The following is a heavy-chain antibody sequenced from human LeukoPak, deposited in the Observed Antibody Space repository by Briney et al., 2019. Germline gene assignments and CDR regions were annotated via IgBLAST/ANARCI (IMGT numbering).Heavy chain of an antibody. D-gene: IGHD3-22*01. Sequence: SVKVSCKASGGTFSSYAISWVRQAPGQGLEWMGRIIPILGIANYAQKFQGRVTITADKSTSTAYMELSSLRSEDTAVYYCARSYYYDSSGFPGYWGQGTLVTVSS. CDR2: IIPILGIA. CDR1: GGTFSSYA. V-gene: IGHV1-69*04. J-gene: IGHJ4*02. CDR3: ARSYYYDSSGFPGY.